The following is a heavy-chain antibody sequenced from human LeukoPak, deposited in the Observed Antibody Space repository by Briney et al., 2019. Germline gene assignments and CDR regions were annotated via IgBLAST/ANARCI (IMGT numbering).Heavy chain of an antibody. Sequence: PGGSLRLSCAASGFTFSSYWMSWVRQAPGKGLEWVANIKQDGSEKYYVDSVKGRFTISRDNAKNSLYLQMNSLRAEDTAVYYCARDKYTARYPDAFDIWGQGTMVTVSS. D-gene: IGHD1-1*01. CDR1: GFTFSSYW. V-gene: IGHV3-7*01. CDR3: ARDKYTARYPDAFDI. J-gene: IGHJ3*02. CDR2: IKQDGSEK.